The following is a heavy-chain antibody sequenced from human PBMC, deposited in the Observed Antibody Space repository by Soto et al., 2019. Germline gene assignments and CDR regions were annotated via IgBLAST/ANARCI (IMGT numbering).Heavy chain of an antibody. Sequence: EVQLVESGGGLVQPGRSLRLSCAASGFTFDDYAMHWVRQAPGKGLEWVSGIRWNSGSIGYADSVKGRFTISRDNAKNSLYLQMSSMRAEDTALYYCAKDMWAIWFGESPLGMDVWGQGTTVTVSS. J-gene: IGHJ6*02. CDR3: AKDMWAIWFGESPLGMDV. CDR1: GFTFDDYA. CDR2: IRWNSGSI. D-gene: IGHD3-10*01. V-gene: IGHV3-9*01.